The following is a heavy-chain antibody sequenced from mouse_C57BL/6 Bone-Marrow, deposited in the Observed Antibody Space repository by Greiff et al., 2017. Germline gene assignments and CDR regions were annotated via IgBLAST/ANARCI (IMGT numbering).Heavy chain of an antibody. CDR3: ARHCNTDWYFGV. J-gene: IGHJ1*03. V-gene: IGHV1-64*01. CDR2: IHPNSGST. CDR1: GYTFTSYW. Sequence: QVQLQQPGAELVKPGASVKLSCKASGYTFTSYWMHWVKQRPGKGLEWIGLIHPNSGSTNYHEKFKGQSTMTVDNSSSTAYMQLSSLTSEDSAVYYSARHCNTDWYFGVWGTGTTVTVSS. D-gene: IGHD5-1-1*01.